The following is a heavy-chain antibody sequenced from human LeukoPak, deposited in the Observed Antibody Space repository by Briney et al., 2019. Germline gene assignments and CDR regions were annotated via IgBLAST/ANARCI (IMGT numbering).Heavy chain of an antibody. CDR2: IHYSGST. CDR1: GGSISGYY. Sequence: PSETLSLTCTVSGGSISGYYWSWIRQPPGKGLEWIGYIHYSGSTNYDPSLTSRVTISADTSKNQFSLKLSSVTAADTAVYYCARPYSSSARGAFDIWGPGTVVAVSS. CDR3: ARPYSSSARGAFDI. V-gene: IGHV4-59*13. J-gene: IGHJ3*02. D-gene: IGHD6-6*01.